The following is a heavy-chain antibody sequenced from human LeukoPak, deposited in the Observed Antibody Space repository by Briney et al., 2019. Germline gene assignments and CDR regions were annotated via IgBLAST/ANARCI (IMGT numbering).Heavy chain of an antibody. CDR1: GGSISSSSYY. V-gene: IGHV4-39*07. D-gene: IGHD2-21*02. CDR2: IYYSGST. Sequence: SETLSLTCTVSGGSISSSSYYWGWIRQPPGKGLEWTGSIYYSGSTYYNPSLKSRVTISVDTSKNQFSLKLSSVTAADTAVYYCAREGTMVVTALIDYWGQGTLVTVSS. J-gene: IGHJ4*02. CDR3: AREGTMVVTALIDY.